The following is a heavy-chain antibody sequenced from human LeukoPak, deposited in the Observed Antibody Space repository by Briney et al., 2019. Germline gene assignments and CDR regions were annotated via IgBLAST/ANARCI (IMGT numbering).Heavy chain of an antibody. Sequence: GGSLRLSCAASGFTFSNAWMSWVRQAPGKGLEWVGRIKSKPDGGTTDYAAPVKGRFTISRDDSKNTLYLQMNSLKTEDTAVYYCTTASYYDYVWGSYPMYYFDYWGQGTLVTVSS. CDR2: IKSKPDGGTT. CDR1: GFTFSNAW. J-gene: IGHJ4*02. CDR3: TTASYYDYVWGSYPMYYFDY. D-gene: IGHD3-16*02. V-gene: IGHV3-15*01.